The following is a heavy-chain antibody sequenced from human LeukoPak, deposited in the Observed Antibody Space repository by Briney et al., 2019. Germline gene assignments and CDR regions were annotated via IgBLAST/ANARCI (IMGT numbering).Heavy chain of an antibody. Sequence: GGCLRLSCSASGFTFSCYAMHWVRQAPGKGLEYVSAISSNGGSTYYADSVKGRFTISRDNSKNTLYLQMSSLRAEDTAVYYCVKDMYSSSWALDYWGQGTLVTVSS. J-gene: IGHJ4*02. CDR3: VKDMYSSSWALDY. CDR1: GFTFSCYA. V-gene: IGHV3-64D*06. CDR2: ISSNGGST. D-gene: IGHD6-13*01.